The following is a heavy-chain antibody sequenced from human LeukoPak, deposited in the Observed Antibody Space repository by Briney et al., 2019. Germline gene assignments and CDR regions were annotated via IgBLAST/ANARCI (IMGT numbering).Heavy chain of an antibody. J-gene: IGHJ4*02. CDR2: IKPDGSDK. CDR1: GFTFSGYW. Sequence: GGSLRLSCAASGFTFSGYWMSWVRQAPGKGLEWVANIKPDGSDKYYVDSVKGRFTISRENAKNSLYLHMNSLRAEDTAVYYCARDRPYGGVGDFDYWGQGTLVTVSS. D-gene: IGHD3-16*01. CDR3: ARDRPYGGVGDFDY. V-gene: IGHV3-7*01.